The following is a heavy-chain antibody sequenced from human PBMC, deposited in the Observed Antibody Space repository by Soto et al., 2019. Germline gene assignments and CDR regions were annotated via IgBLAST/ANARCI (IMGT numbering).Heavy chain of an antibody. D-gene: IGHD4-17*01. CDR2: ISGSGGST. CDR3: AKLIYGVYYYGMDV. CDR1: GFTFSSYA. V-gene: IGHV3-23*01. J-gene: IGHJ6*02. Sequence: GGSLRLSCAASGFTFSSYAMSWVRQAPGKGLEWVSAISGSGGSTYYADSVKGRFTISRDNSKNTLYLQMNSLRAEDTAVYYCAKLIYGVYYYGMDVWGQGTTVTVSS.